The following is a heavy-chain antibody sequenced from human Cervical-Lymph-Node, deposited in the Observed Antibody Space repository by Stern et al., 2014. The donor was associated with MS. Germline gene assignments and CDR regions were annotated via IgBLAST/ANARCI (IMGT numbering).Heavy chain of an antibody. Sequence: QLQLQQWGAGLLRPSATLSLTCAVQGASFSDNYWSWIRQTPGKGLEWIVEINSSGGTHYNPSLMSRATLSRALSRTQFSLKLSSLTAADTAMYYCARERKVERSSRLLVSFDVWGQGTLVTVSS. J-gene: IGHJ3*01. D-gene: IGHD1-1*01. CDR1: GASFSDNY. CDR2: INSSGGT. V-gene: IGHV4-34*01. CDR3: ARERKVERSSRLLVSFDV.